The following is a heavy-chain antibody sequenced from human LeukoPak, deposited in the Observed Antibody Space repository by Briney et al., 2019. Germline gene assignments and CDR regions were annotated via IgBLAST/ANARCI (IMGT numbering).Heavy chain of an antibody. CDR2: IYQTTT. V-gene: IGHV4-59*08. D-gene: IGHD3-22*01. J-gene: IGHJ6*02. CDR1: GDSMSSYF. Sequence: PSETLSLTCTVSGDSMSSYFWTWVRQFPGKGLEWVGYIYQTTTTYNPSLKGRVTISADMSQNQLSLRLSSVTAADTAVFYCARHGDYYDSSGPYGMDVWGQGTTVTVSS. CDR3: ARHGDYYDSSGPYGMDV.